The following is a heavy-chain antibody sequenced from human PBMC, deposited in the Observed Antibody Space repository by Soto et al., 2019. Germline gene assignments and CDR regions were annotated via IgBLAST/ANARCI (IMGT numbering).Heavy chain of an antibody. V-gene: IGHV3-30-3*01. Sequence: GGSLRLSCAAPGFTFSSYAMHWVRQAPGKGLEWVALISYDGSDKDYADSVKGRFTISRDNSRNTLFLQMNSLRAEDTAVYYCARDYYKYYDSSGYYRSPAYWGQGTQVTVSS. D-gene: IGHD3-22*01. CDR1: GFTFSSYA. J-gene: IGHJ4*02. CDR3: ARDYYKYYDSSGYYRSPAY. CDR2: ISYDGSDK.